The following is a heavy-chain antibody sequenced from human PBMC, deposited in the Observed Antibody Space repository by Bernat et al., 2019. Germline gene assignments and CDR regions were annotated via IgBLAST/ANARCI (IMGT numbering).Heavy chain of an antibody. CDR1: GYTFTSYY. Sequence: QVQLVQSGAEVKKPGASVKVSCKASGYTFTSYYMHWVRQAPGQGLEWMGIINPSGGSTSYAQKFQGRVTMTTDTSTSTAYMELRSLRSDDTAVYYCARHYSGSYWGEDDAFDIWGQGTMVTVSS. CDR2: INPSGGST. CDR3: ARHYSGSYWGEDDAFDI. J-gene: IGHJ3*02. D-gene: IGHD1-26*01. V-gene: IGHV1-46*01.